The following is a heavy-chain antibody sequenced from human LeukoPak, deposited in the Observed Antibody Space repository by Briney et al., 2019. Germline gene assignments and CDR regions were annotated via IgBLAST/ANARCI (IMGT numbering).Heavy chain of an antibody. CDR1: GYTFTGYY. V-gene: IGHV1-2*02. CDR3: ARERSSGWGYYFDY. CDR2: INPNSGGT. J-gene: IGHJ4*02. Sequence: ASVKVSCKASGYTFTGYYMRWVRQAPGQGLEWMGGINPNSGGTNYAQKFQGRVTMTRDTSISTAYMELSRLRSDDTAVYYCARERSSGWGYYFDYWGQGTLVTVSS. D-gene: IGHD3-22*01.